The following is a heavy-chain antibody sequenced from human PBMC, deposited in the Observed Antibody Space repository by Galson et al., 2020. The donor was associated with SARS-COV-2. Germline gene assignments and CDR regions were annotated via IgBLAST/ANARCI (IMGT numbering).Heavy chain of an antibody. Sequence: SETLSLTCAVSGGSISSGGYYWSWIRPHPGTGLEWIGYISYRGSTYYNPSLKSRVTISVDTSKNQFSLKLSSVTAADTAVYYCARVGYSSSWYTAFDIWGQGTMVTVSS. V-gene: IGHV4-31*11. CDR1: GGSISSGGYY. D-gene: IGHD6-13*01. CDR3: ARVGYSSSWYTAFDI. J-gene: IGHJ3*02. CDR2: ISYRGST.